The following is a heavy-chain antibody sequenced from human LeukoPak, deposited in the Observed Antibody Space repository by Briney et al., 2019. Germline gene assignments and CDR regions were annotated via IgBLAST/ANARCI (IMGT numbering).Heavy chain of an antibody. J-gene: IGHJ4*02. V-gene: IGHV1-2*02. CDR3: ATDIHCSGTSCNAY. CDR1: GYTFTGYY. Sequence: ASVKVSCKASGYTFTGYYMHWVRQAPGQGLEWMGWINPNSGGTNYAQKFQGRVTMTRDTSISTAYMELSRLRSDDTAVYYCATDIHCSGTSCNAYWGQGTLVTVSS. CDR2: INPNSGGT. D-gene: IGHD2-2*01.